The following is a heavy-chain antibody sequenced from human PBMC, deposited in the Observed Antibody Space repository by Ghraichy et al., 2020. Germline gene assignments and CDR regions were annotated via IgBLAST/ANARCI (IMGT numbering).Heavy chain of an antibody. J-gene: IGHJ6*02. Sequence: SETLSLTCTVSGGSVSSGSYYWSWIRQPPGKGLEWIGYIYYSGSTNYNPSLKSRVTISVDTSKNQFSLKLSSVTAADTAVYYCARDRGGGSRYGMDVWGQGTTVTVSS. D-gene: IGHD2-15*01. V-gene: IGHV4-61*01. CDR1: GGSVSSGSYY. CDR3: ARDRGGGSRYGMDV. CDR2: IYYSGST.